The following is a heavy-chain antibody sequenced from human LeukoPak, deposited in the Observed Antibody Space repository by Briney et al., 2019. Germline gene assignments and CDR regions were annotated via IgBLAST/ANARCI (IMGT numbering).Heavy chain of an antibody. V-gene: IGHV7-4-1*02. CDR3: ARGLYGDYKIGGY. CDR2: INTNTGNP. D-gene: IGHD4-17*01. J-gene: IGHJ4*02. CDR1: GYTFTGYY. Sequence: ASVKVSCKASGYTFTGYYMHWVRQAPGQGLEWMGWINTNTGNPTYAQGFTGRFVFSLDTSVSTAYLQISSLKAEDTAVYYCARGLYGDYKIGGYWGQGTLVTVSS.